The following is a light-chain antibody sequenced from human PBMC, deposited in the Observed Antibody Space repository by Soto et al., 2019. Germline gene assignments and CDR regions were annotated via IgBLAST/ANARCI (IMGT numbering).Light chain of an antibody. CDR3: SSFTTSSTFV. CDR2: DVN. Sequence: QSVLAQPASGSGAGGQSSSITCTETSSDVGRYNYVSWFQQHPGKVPKLIIYDVNNWPSGVSDRFSGSKSGNTASLTISGLQPEDEADYYCSSFTTSSTFVFGTGTKVTVL. CDR1: SSDVGRYNY. V-gene: IGLV2-14*03. J-gene: IGLJ1*01.